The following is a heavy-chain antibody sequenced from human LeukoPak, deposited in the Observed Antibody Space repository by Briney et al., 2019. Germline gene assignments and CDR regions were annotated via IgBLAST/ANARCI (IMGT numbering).Heavy chain of an antibody. CDR2: INPNSGGT. Sequence: ASVKVSCKASGYTFTGYYMHWVRQAPGQGLEWMGWINPNSGGTNYAQKFQGRVTMTRDTSISTAYMELSRLRSDDTAVHYCASGYYDSSGYTMNYYYGMDVWGQGTTVTVSS. D-gene: IGHD3-22*01. J-gene: IGHJ6*02. V-gene: IGHV1-2*02. CDR3: ASGYYDSSGYTMNYYYGMDV. CDR1: GYTFTGYY.